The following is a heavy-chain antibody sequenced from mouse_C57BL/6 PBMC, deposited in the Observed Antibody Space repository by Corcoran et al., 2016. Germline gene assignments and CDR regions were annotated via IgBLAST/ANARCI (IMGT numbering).Heavy chain of an antibody. CDR1: GYTFTSYW. J-gene: IGHJ4*01. CDR3: ARFGEGDAMDY. Sequence: QVQLQQPGAELVKPGASVKMSCKASGYTFTSYWITWVKQRPGQGLEWIGDIYPGSGSTNSNEKFKSKATLTVDTSSSTAYMQLSSLTSEDSAVYYCARFGEGDAMDYWGQGTSVTVSS. CDR2: IYPGSGST. V-gene: IGHV1-55*01.